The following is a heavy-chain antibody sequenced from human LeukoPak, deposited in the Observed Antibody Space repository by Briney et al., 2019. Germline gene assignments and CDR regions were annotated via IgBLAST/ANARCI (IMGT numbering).Heavy chain of an antibody. J-gene: IGHJ6*03. CDR2: LYYSGTT. Sequence: SETLSLTCTVSGGSIRGTSCYLGWIRQTPGEGLEWIGGLYYSGTTYYNPSLESRVTISLDPSKNQFSLKLSSVTAADTAVYYCARGLSYYYYMDVWGKGTTVTVSS. CDR3: ARGLSYYYYMDV. D-gene: IGHD2/OR15-2a*01. V-gene: IGHV4-39*07. CDR1: GGSIRGTSCY.